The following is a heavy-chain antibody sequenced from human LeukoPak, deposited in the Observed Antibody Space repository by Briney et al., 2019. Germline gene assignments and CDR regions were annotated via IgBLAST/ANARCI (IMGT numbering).Heavy chain of an antibody. V-gene: IGHV3-7*03. CDR2: INQDGSGK. J-gene: IGHJ4*02. Sequence: PGGSLRLSCAASGFTFSSYWMSWVRQAPGQGLEWVANINQDGSGKYYVDSVKGRFTISGDNSKNTLYLQMNSLRAEDTAVYYCAKDRSSSWYSYYFDYWGQGTLVTVSS. CDR1: GFTFSSYW. CDR3: AKDRSSSWYSYYFDY. D-gene: IGHD6-13*01.